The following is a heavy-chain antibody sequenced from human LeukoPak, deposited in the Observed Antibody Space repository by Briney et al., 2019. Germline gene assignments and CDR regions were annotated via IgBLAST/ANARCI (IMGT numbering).Heavy chain of an antibody. CDR2: IYYSGST. V-gene: IGHV4-59*12. CDR1: GGSISSYY. D-gene: IGHD2-15*01. Sequence: KPSETLSLTCTVSGGSISSYYWSWIRQPPGKGLEWIGYIYYSGSTNYNPSLKSRVTISVDTSKNQFSLKLSSVTAADTAVYYCARVSVDIVVVVAARPAYYYYYYMDVWGKGTTVTVSS. CDR3: ARVSVDIVVVVAARPAYYYYYYMDV. J-gene: IGHJ6*03.